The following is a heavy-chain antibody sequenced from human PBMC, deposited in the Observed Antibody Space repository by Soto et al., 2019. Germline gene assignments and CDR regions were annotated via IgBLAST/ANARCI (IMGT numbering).Heavy chain of an antibody. V-gene: IGHV4-38-2*01. J-gene: IGHJ5*02. CDR2: IYHSGST. CDR1: GYSISSGYY. Sequence: XETLSLTCAVAGYSISSGYYWGWIRQPPGKGLEWIGSIYHSGSTYYNPSLKSRVTISVDTSKNQFSLKLSSVTAADTAVYYCARVIVVVPAAIKEGWFDHWGQGTLVTVSS. CDR3: ARVIVVVPAAIKEGWFDH. D-gene: IGHD2-2*02.